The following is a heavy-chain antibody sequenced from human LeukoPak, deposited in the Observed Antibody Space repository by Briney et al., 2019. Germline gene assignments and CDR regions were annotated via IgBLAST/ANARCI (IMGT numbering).Heavy chain of an antibody. CDR2: IKQDGSER. J-gene: IGHJ5*02. CDR1: GFTFSSYW. D-gene: IGHD3-10*01. V-gene: IGHV3-7*01. Sequence: GGSLRLSCAASGFTFSSYWMSWVRQAPGKGLEWVANIKQDGSERYYVDSVKGRFTISRDNARNSLYLQMNSLGAENTAVYYCARYRRGNWFDPWGQGTLVTVSS. CDR3: ARYRRGNWFDP.